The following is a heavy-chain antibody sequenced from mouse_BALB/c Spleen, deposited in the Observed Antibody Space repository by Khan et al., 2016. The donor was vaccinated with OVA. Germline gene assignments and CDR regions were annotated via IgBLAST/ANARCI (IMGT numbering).Heavy chain of an antibody. Sequence: EVELVESGGGLVKLGGSLKLSCAASGFTFSSYYMSWVRQTPEKRLELVAATNSNGGSTYYPDTVKGRFTISRDNAKNTLYLQMSSLKSEDTALSYYARGGYMYGVPFAYWGQGTLVTVSA. J-gene: IGHJ3*01. CDR3: ARGGYMYGVPFAY. CDR1: GFTFSSYY. CDR2: TNSNGGST. D-gene: IGHD2-14*01. V-gene: IGHV5-6-2*01.